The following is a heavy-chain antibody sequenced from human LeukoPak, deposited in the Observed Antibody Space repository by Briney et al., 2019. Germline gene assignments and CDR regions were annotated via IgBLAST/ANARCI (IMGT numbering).Heavy chain of an antibody. CDR1: GGSFSSYC. V-gene: IGHV4-59*01. CDR2: IYYSGST. CDR3: ARDPRLDAFDI. D-gene: IGHD2-21*02. Sequence: SETLSLTCTVSGGSFSSYCWSWIRQPPRKGLEWIGNIYYSGSTNYNPSLKSRVTISVDTSKNQFSLRLSSVTAADTAIYYCARDPRLDAFDIWGQGTMVTVSS. J-gene: IGHJ3*02.